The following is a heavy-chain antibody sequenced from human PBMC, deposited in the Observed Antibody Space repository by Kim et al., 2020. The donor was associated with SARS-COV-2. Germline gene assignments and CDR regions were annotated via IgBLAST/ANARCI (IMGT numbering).Heavy chain of an antibody. J-gene: IGHJ6*02. D-gene: IGHD3-10*01. CDR1: GGSISSYY. CDR2: IYYSGST. V-gene: IGHV4-59*01. Sequence: SETLSLTCTVPGGSISSYYWSWIRQPPGKGLEWIGYIYYSGSTNYNPSLKSRVTISVDTSKNQFSLKLSSVTAADTAVYYCSRDRGLSTSKHYYYYGMDVWPPVTTVPVSS. CDR3: SRDRGLSTSKHYYYYGMDV.